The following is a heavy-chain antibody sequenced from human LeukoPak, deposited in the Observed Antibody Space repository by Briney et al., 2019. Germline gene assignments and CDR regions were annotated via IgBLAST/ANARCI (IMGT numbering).Heavy chain of an antibody. Sequence: GGSLRLSCAASGFTFSSYSMNWVRQAPGKGLEWVSYISSSSSTIYYADSVKGRFTISRDNAKNSLFLQMNSLRAEDTAVYYCARFALKTPPTDWGQGTLVTVSS. J-gene: IGHJ4*02. V-gene: IGHV3-48*04. CDR1: GFTFSSYS. CDR3: ARFALKTPPTD. CDR2: ISSSSSTI.